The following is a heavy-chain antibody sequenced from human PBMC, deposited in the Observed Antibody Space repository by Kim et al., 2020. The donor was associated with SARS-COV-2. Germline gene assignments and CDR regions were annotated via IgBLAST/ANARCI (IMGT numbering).Heavy chain of an antibody. J-gene: IGHJ6*02. CDR1: GFTLSSYS. CDR3: ARDLPSRFLEWLDYHYYYYGMDV. D-gene: IGHD3-3*01. CDR2: ISSSSNYI. V-gene: IGHV3-21*01. Sequence: GGSLRLSCAASGFTLSSYSMNWVRQAPGKGLEWGSSISSSSNYIYYADSVKGRFTISRDNVKNSLYLQMNSLRAEDTAVYYCARDLPSRFLEWLDYHYYYYGMDVWGQGTTVTVSS.